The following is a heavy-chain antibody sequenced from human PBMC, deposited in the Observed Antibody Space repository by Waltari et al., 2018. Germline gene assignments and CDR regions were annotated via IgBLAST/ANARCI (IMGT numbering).Heavy chain of an antibody. V-gene: IGHV1-2*02. D-gene: IGHD3-9*01. CDR1: GYTFTGYY. CDR3: ARGKYYDILTGLGQFDY. CDR2: INPNSGGT. Sequence: QVQLVQSGAEVKKPGASVKVSCKASGYTFTGYYMHWVRQAPGQGLEWMGWINPNSGGTNYAQKFQGRVTMTRDTSISTAYMELSRLRSDDTAVYYCARGKYYDILTGLGQFDYWGQGTLVTVSS. J-gene: IGHJ4*02.